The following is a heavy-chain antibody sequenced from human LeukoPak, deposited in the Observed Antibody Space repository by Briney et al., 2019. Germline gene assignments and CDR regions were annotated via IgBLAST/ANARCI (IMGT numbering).Heavy chain of an antibody. CDR1: GGSISSYY. J-gene: IGHJ4*02. CDR2: IYTSGST. V-gene: IGHV4-4*07. Sequence: SETLSLTCTVSGGSISSYYWSWIRQPAGKGLEWIGRIYTSGSTNYSPSLKSRVTMSVDTSKNLFSLNMSSVTAADTAVYYCARLIYCSGGNCNLGYFDYWGQGTLVTVSS. CDR3: ARLIYCSGGNCNLGYFDY. D-gene: IGHD2-15*01.